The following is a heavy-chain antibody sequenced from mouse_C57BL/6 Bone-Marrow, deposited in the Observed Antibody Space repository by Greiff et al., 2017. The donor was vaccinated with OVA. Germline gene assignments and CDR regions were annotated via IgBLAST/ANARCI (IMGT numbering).Heavy chain of an antibody. CDR2: IHPNSGST. D-gene: IGHD2-4*01. V-gene: IGHV1-64*01. CDR1: GYTFTSYW. J-gene: IGHJ4*01. CDR3: ASFDYDEGYAMDY. Sequence: VQLQQSGAELVKPGASVKLSCKASGYTFTSYWMHWVKQRPGQGLEWIGMIHPNSGSTNYNEKFKSKATLTVDKSSSTAYMQLSSLTSEDSAVYYCASFDYDEGYAMDYWGQGTSVTVSS.